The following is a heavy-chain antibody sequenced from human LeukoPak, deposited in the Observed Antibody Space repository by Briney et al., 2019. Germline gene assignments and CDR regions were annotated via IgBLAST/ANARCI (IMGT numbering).Heavy chain of an antibody. CDR1: GYTFTDYY. J-gene: IGHJ3*01. CDR3: APLYTPHARDPFDF. V-gene: IGHV1-69-2*01. Sequence: GASVKVSCKASGYTFTDYYMHWVQQAPGNGLEWMGLVDPEDGETIYAEKFQGRVTITADTSTDTAYMELRSLRSEDTAVYYCAPLYTPHARDPFDFWGQGTMVTVSS. CDR2: VDPEDGET. D-gene: IGHD2-8*01.